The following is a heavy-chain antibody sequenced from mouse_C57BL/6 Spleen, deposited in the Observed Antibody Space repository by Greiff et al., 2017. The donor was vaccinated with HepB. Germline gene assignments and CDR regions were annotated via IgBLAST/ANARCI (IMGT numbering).Heavy chain of an antibody. CDR1: GYTFTSYW. CDR3: RYYGSSYDYAMDD. Sequence: QVQLQQPGAELVKPGASVKLSCKASGYTFTSYWMHWVKQRPGQGLEWIGMIHPNSGSTNYNEKFKSKATLTVDKSSSTAYMQLSSLTSEDSAVYYCRYYGSSYDYAMDDWGQGTSVTVSS. V-gene: IGHV1-64*01. D-gene: IGHD1-1*01. CDR2: IHPNSGST. J-gene: IGHJ4*01.